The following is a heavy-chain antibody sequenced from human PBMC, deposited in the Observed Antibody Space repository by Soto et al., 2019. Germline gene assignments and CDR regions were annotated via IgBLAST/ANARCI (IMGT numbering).Heavy chain of an antibody. CDR2: IYYTGGT. CDR1: GDSISTRSNY. Sequence: SETLSLTYTVSGDSISTRSNYWAWIRQPPGKGLEWIGSIYYTGGTYYNPSLKSRVTLFLDTSKNQFSLSLNSVTAADTAVYYCAREGPPIRAHNPPEYFQHWGQGTPVTVSS. CDR3: AREGPPIRAHNPPEYFQH. J-gene: IGHJ1*01. V-gene: IGHV4-39*02.